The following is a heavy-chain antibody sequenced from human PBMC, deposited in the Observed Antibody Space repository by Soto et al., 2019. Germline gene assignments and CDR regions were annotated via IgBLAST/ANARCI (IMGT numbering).Heavy chain of an antibody. V-gene: IGHV1-8*01. CDR3: AGLGGSYYSTNDPFDY. CDR2: MNPNSGNT. Sequence: QVPLVQSGAEMKKPGASVKVSCKASGYTFTSYDINWVRQATGQGLEWMGWMNPNSGNTGYAQKFQGRVTMTRNTSISTAYMELNSLRAEDTAVYYCAGLGGSYYSTNDPFDYWGQGTLVTVSS. D-gene: IGHD1-26*01. J-gene: IGHJ4*02. CDR1: GYTFTSYD.